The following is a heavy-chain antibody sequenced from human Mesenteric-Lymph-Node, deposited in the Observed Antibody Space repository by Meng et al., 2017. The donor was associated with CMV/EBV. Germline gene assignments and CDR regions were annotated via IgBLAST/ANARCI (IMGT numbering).Heavy chain of an antibody. D-gene: IGHD5-18*01. J-gene: IGHJ4*02. Sequence: SGGSISSSSYSWGWIRQPPGKGLEWIGSIYYSGSTYYNPSLKSRVTISVDTSKNQFSLKLSSVTAADTAVYYCGYSYGFKGGYYFDYWGQGTLVTVSS. CDR3: GYSYGFKGGYYFDY. V-gene: IGHV4-39*01. CDR1: GGSISSSSYS. CDR2: IYYSGST.